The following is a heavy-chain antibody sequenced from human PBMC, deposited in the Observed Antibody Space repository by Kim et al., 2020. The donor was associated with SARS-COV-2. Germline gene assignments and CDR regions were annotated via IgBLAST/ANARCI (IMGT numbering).Heavy chain of an antibody. D-gene: IGHD2-15*01. CDR3: ARECLGYCSGGSCYPGGEFDY. CDR1: GFTFSSYG. Sequence: GGSLRLSCAASGFTFSSYGMHWVRQAPGKGLEWVAVIWYDGSNKYYADSVKGRFTISRDNSKNTLYLQMNSLRAEDTAVYYCARECLGYCSGGSCYPGGEFDYWGQGTLVTVSS. J-gene: IGHJ4*02. V-gene: IGHV3-33*01. CDR2: IWYDGSNK.